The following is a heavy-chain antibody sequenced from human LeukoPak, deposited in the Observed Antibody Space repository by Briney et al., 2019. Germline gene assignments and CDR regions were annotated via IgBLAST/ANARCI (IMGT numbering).Heavy chain of an antibody. Sequence: GASVKVSCKASGYTFTSYGISWVRQAPGQGLEWMGWISAYNGNTNYAQKLQGRVTMTTDTSTCTAYMELRSLRSDDTAVYYCARALGYCSSTSCLYDYWGQGTLVTVSS. CDR2: ISAYNGNT. J-gene: IGHJ4*02. CDR3: ARALGYCSSTSCLYDY. D-gene: IGHD2-2*01. CDR1: GYTFTSYG. V-gene: IGHV1-18*04.